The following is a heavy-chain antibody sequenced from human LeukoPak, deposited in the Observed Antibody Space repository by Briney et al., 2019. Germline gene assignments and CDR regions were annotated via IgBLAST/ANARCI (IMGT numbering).Heavy chain of an antibody. CDR1: GYSFTSYW. CDR2: IYPGDSDT. CDR3: ARHLPLGYYGSGSYIDY. D-gene: IGHD3-10*01. Sequence: GESLKISCKGSGYSFTSYWIAWVRQMPGKGLEWMGIIYPGDSDTRYRPSFQGQVTISAVKSISTAYLQWSSLKASDTAMYYCARHLPLGYYGSGSYIDYWGQGTLVTVSS. J-gene: IGHJ4*02. V-gene: IGHV5-51*01.